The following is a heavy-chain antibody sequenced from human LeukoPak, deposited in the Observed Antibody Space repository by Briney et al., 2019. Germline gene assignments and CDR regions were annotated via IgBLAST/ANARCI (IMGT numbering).Heavy chain of an antibody. V-gene: IGHV3-30*18. J-gene: IGHJ4*02. CDR1: GFTFSSYG. CDR2: ISYDGTNE. CDR3: AKDRGYYGSGNYYNPGPFDY. D-gene: IGHD3-10*01. Sequence: GGSLRLSCAASGFTFSSYGMHWVRQAPGKGLEWVALISYDGTNEYCADSVKGRFTISRDNSKNTLYLQMNSLRAEDTAVYYCAKDRGYYGSGNYYNPGPFDYWGQGTLVTVSS.